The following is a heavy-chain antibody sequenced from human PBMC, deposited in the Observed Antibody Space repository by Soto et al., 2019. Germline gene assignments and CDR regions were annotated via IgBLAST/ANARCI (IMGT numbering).Heavy chain of an antibody. CDR3: ARYRFSDTWSKFDY. V-gene: IGHV4-31*11. D-gene: IGHD3-16*02. J-gene: IGHJ4*02. CDR2: ISYTGTT. Sequence: SETLGVSCVFSDASISFEGYYWSWIRQHPGKGLEWIGYISYTGTTYYNPSLKSRVTISVDTSKNQFSLKLTSVTAAYTALYYCARYRFSDTWSKFDYWGQGTMVTVSS. CDR1: DASISFEGYY.